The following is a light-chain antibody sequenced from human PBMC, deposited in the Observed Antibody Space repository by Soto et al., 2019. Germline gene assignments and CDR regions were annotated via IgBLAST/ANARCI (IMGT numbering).Light chain of an antibody. Sequence: QSALTQPASVSGSPGQSITISCTGNSSDVGGYNYVSWYQQHPGKAPKLMLFEVSNRPSGVSNRFSGSKSGNTASLTISGLQAEDEADYYCSSYTSSSTWVFGGGTKLTVL. J-gene: IGLJ3*02. V-gene: IGLV2-14*01. CDR2: EVS. CDR1: SSDVGGYNY. CDR3: SSYTSSSTWV.